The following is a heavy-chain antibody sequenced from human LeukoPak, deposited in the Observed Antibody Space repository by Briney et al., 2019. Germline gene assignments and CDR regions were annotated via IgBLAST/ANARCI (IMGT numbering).Heavy chain of an antibody. J-gene: IGHJ4*02. Sequence: SQTLSLTSAISGDSVSSNSAAWNWIRQSPSRGLEWLGRTYYRSKWYNDYAVSVKSRITINPDTSKNQFSLQLNSVTPEDTAVYYCARVEQWLATDHHKPFDYWGQGTLVTVSS. D-gene: IGHD6-19*01. V-gene: IGHV6-1*01. CDR1: GDSVSSNSAA. CDR3: ARVEQWLATDHHKPFDY. CDR2: TYYRSKWYN.